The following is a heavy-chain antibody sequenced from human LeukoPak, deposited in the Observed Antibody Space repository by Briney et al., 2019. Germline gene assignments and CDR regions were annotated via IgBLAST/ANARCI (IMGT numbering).Heavy chain of an antibody. CDR3: ARGPGYSYGRRYWYFDL. V-gene: IGHV3-7*01. CDR2: IKQDGSEK. J-gene: IGHJ2*01. Sequence: GGSLRLSCAASGFTFSSYWMNWVRQAPGKGLEWVANIKQDGSEKYCVDSVKGRFTISRDNAKNSLYLQMNNLRAEDTAVYYCARGPGYSYGRRYWYFDLWGRGTLVTVSS. D-gene: IGHD5-18*01. CDR1: GFTFSSYW.